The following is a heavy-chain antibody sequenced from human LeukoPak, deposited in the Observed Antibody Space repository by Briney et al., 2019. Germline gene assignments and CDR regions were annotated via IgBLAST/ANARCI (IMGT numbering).Heavy chain of an antibody. V-gene: IGHV1-24*01. J-gene: IGHJ4*02. CDR1: GYTLTELS. Sequence: ASVKVSCKVSGYTLTELSMHWVRQAPGKGLEWMGGFDPEDGETIYAQKFQGRVTMTEDTSTDTAYMELSSLRSEDTAVYYCATEVATMITVTGTAYYFDYWGQETLVTVSS. CDR2: FDPEDGET. D-gene: IGHD4-17*01. CDR3: ATEVATMITVTGTAYYFDY.